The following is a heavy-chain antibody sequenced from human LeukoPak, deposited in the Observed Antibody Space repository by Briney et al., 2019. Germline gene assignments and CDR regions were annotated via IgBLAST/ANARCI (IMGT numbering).Heavy chain of an antibody. Sequence: SETLSLTCTVSGASIRSGDYYWSWIRQPPGKGLEWIGYIYDSGSTYYNPSLKSRITISVDTSGNRFSLKLSSVTATDTAVYYCARDCSGGSCYGAFDIWGQGTMVTVSS. V-gene: IGHV4-30-4*01. D-gene: IGHD2-15*01. J-gene: IGHJ3*02. CDR3: ARDCSGGSCYGAFDI. CDR2: IYDSGST. CDR1: GASIRSGDYY.